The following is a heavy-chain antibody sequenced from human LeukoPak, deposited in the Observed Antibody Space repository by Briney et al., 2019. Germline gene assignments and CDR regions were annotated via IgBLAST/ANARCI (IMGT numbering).Heavy chain of an antibody. CDR1: GFTFSSYA. D-gene: IGHD4-17*01. CDR2: ISYDGSNK. Sequence: GRSLRLSCAASGFTFSSYAMHWVRQAPGKGLEWVAVISYDGSNKYYADSVKGRFTISRDNSKNTLYLQMNSLRAEDTAVYYCARSGDYGIIDYWGQGTLVTVSS. V-gene: IGHV3-30-3*01. J-gene: IGHJ4*02. CDR3: ARSGDYGIIDY.